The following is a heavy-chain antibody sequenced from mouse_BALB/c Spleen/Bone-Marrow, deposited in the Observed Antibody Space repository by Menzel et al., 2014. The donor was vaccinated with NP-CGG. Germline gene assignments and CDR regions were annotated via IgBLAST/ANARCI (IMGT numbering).Heavy chain of an antibody. V-gene: IGHV5-6-4*01. D-gene: IGHD2-3*01. CDR3: TRDLYDGYYYYAMDY. CDR2: ISSGGSYT. CDR1: GFTFSSYT. Sequence: EVMLVASGGGLVKPGGSLKLSCAASGFTFSSYTMSWVRQTPEKRLEWVATISSGGSYTYYPDSVKGRFTISRDNAKSTLYLQMSSLKSEDTAMYYCTRDLYDGYYYYAMDYWGQGTSVTVSS. J-gene: IGHJ4*01.